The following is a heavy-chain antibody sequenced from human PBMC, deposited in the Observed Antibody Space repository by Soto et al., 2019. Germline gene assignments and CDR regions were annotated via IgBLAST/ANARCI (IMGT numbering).Heavy chain of an antibody. CDR3: ARVRVPDGFDI. J-gene: IGHJ3*02. CDR2: IWHSGST. Sequence: QVQLQESGPGLVKPSGTLSLNCAVSGGSISNSNWWSWVRQPPEKGLEWIGEIWHSGSTNYNLSLRSRVTISVDKSNNQFSLNLSSVTAADAAVYFCARVRVPDGFDIWGQGTMVTVSS. CDR1: GGSISNSNW. V-gene: IGHV4-4*02.